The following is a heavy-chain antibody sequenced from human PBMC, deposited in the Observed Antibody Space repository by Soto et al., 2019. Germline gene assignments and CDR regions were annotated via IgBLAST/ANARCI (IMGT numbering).Heavy chain of an antibody. V-gene: IGHV1-18*04. CDR1: GYTXSSYG. D-gene: IGHD5-12*01. CDR3: ARDAMVVAKVPGY. CDR2: ISAYNGNT. J-gene: IGHJ1*01. Sequence: GXSXKVSCKAAGYTXSSYGIGWVRQAPGQGLEWMGWISAYNGNTNYAQKLQGRVTMTTDTYTSTAYMELRSLRSDDTAVYYCARDAMVVAKVPGYWGQGTLVTVS.